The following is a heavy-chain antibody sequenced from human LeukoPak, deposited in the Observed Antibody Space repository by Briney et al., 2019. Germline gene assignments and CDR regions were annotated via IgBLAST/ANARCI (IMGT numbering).Heavy chain of an antibody. D-gene: IGHD2-15*01. V-gene: IGHV3-23*01. J-gene: IGHJ4*02. CDR1: GFTFSIYA. CDR2: ISSSGGTT. CDR3: GKGGERWELLEY. Sequence: GGSLRLSCAASGFTFSIYAMSWVRQAPGKGLEWVSDISSSGGTTYYADSVKGRFTISRDNSKNTMYLLMNSLRAEDTAVYYCGKGGERWELLEYWGQGTLVTVSS.